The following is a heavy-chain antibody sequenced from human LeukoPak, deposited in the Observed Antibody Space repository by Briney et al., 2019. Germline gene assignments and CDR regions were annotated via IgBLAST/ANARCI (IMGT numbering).Heavy chain of an antibody. CDR2: IFPHDSDT. CDR1: GYSFMDYW. Sequence: GESLKISCKGSGYSFMDYWIGWVRQMPGKGPEWMGIIFPHDSDTKYSPSFRGQVTISVDKSISTAYVQWSSLKASDTAVYYCARYGIRGCTSTNCYTSYFYYGIDVWGQGTTVTVYS. J-gene: IGHJ6*02. D-gene: IGHD2-2*02. CDR3: ARYGIRGCTSTNCYTSYFYYGIDV. V-gene: IGHV5-51*01.